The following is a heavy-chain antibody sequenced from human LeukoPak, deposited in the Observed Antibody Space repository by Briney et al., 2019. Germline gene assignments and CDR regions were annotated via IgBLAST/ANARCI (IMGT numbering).Heavy chain of an antibody. J-gene: IGHJ6*02. CDR2: ISGSGGST. CDR1: GFTFSSYA. V-gene: IGHV3-23*01. D-gene: IGHD2-2*01. Sequence: GGSLRLSCAASGFTFSSYAMSWVRQAPGKGLEWVSAISGSGGSTYYADSVKGRFTISRDNSKNTLYLQMNSLRAEDTAVYYCAKGGRGCEVVVPAARPGMDVWGQGTTVTVSS. CDR3: AKGGRGCEVVVPAARPGMDV.